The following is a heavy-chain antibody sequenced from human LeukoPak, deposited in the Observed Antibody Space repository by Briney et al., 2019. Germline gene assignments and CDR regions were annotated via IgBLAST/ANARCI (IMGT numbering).Heavy chain of an antibody. CDR1: GDSISSSSYY. CDR2: IYYSGST. Sequence: SETLSLTCTVSGDSISSSSYYWGWIRQPPGKGLEWIGSIYYSGSTYYNPSLKSRVTISVDTSKNQFSLKLSSVTAADTAVYYCAPMYSSGWPRPNWFDPWGQGTLVTVSS. CDR3: APMYSSGWPRPNWFDP. V-gene: IGHV4-39*01. J-gene: IGHJ5*02. D-gene: IGHD6-19*01.